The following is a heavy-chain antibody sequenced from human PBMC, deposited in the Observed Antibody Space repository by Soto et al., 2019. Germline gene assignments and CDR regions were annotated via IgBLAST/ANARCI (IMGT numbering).Heavy chain of an antibody. CDR1: GYTFTSYG. CDR2: ISAYNGNT. J-gene: IGHJ6*02. V-gene: IGHV1-18*04. D-gene: IGHD3-10*01. Sequence: ASVKVSCKASGYTFTSYGISWVRQAPGQGLEWMGWISAYNGNTNSAQKLQGRDTMTTDTSTSTAYMELRSLRSDDTAVYYCVREVCNMVRGVIINYYGMDVWGQGTTVTVSS. CDR3: VREVCNMVRGVIINYYGMDV.